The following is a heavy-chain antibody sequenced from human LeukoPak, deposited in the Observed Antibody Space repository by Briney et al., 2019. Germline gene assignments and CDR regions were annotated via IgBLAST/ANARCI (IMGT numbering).Heavy chain of an antibody. Sequence: SVKVSCTASGGTFSSYAISWVRQAPGQGLEWMGGIIPIFGTANYAQKFQGRVTITADESTSTAYMELSSLRSEDTAVYYCASGRDGVELGWYFDYWGQGTLVTVSS. CDR3: ASGRDGVELGWYFDY. CDR1: GGTFSSYA. D-gene: IGHD3-3*01. J-gene: IGHJ4*02. V-gene: IGHV1-69*13. CDR2: IIPIFGTA.